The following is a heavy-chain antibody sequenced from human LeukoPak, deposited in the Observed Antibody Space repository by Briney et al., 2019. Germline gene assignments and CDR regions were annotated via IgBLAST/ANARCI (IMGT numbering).Heavy chain of an antibody. CDR3: ARGLPYYDSSGYYPHFDY. V-gene: IGHV3-30-3*01. J-gene: IGHJ4*02. D-gene: IGHD3-22*01. CDR1: GFTFSTYA. CDR2: ISNHGSNQ. Sequence: GGSLRLSCAASGFTFSTYAMHWVRQAPGKGLEWVTVISNHGSNQYYADSVKGRFTISRDTSKSTLYLQMNSLRAEDTAVYYCARGLPYYDSSGYYPHFDYWGQGTLVTVSS.